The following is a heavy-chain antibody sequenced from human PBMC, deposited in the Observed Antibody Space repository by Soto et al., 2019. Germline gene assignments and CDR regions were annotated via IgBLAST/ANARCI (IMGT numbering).Heavy chain of an antibody. V-gene: IGHV3-30*18. CDR2: ITFDGGSK. J-gene: IGHJ4*02. CDR1: GFNFSNYA. CDR3: AKALFSGYAIAVFDF. Sequence: PGGSLRLSCAASGFNFSNYALHWVRRTPGKGLEWVSLITFDGGSKFYGDSQKGRFAISRDNSKNTLFLQMNSLRPEDTAVYYCAKALFSGYAIAVFDFWGQGTPVTVSS. D-gene: IGHD6-25*01.